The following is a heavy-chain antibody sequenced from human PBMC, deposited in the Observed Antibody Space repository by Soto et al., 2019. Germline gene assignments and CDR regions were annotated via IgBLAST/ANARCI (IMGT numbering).Heavy chain of an antibody. Sequence: SETLSLTCSVSGYSVSSSDYYWAWIRQPPGKGLEWIGSMLYSGLTYYNPSLKSRVTLSVDTSKNQFSVRLNSVTASDTAVYYCAPLSVSLSGPYGIHVRGQGTTVTVSS. J-gene: IGHJ6*02. CDR1: GYSVSSSDYY. CDR3: APLSVSLSGPYGIHV. D-gene: IGHD2-15*01. V-gene: IGHV4-39*01. CDR2: MLYSGLT.